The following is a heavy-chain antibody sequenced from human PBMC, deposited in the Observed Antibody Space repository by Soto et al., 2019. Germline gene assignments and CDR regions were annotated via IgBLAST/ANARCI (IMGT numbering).Heavy chain of an antibody. Sequence: SQTLSLTCAISGDSVSSNSAAWNWIRQSPSRGLEWLGRTYYRSKWYNDYAVSVKSRITINPDTSKNQFSLQLNSVTPEDTAVYYCARDHPFTIFGVVTTYYYYYYMDVWGKGTTVTVSS. D-gene: IGHD3-3*01. CDR3: ARDHPFTIFGVVTTYYYYYYMDV. V-gene: IGHV6-1*01. J-gene: IGHJ6*03. CDR2: TYYRSKWYN. CDR1: GDSVSSNSAA.